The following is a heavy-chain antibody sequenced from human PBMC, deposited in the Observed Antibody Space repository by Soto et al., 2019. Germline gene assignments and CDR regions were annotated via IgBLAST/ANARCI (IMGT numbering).Heavy chain of an antibody. Sequence: SETLSLTCAVXGGSFSGYYWSWIRQPPGKGLEWIGEINHSGSTNYNPSLKSRVTISVDTSKNQFSLKLSSVTAADTAVYYCARGPRKSYYYDSSGYYYGFDYWGQGTLVTVSS. CDR3: ARGPRKSYYYDSSGYYYGFDY. CDR1: GGSFSGYY. J-gene: IGHJ4*02. D-gene: IGHD3-22*01. CDR2: INHSGST. V-gene: IGHV4-34*01.